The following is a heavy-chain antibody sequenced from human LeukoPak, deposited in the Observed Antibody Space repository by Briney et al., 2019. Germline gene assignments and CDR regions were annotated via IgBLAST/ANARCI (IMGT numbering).Heavy chain of an antibody. CDR2: FDPEDGET. Sequence: ASVKVSCKVSGYTLTELSMHWVRQAPGKGLEWMGGFDPEDGETIYAQKFQGRVTMTEDTSTDTAYMELSSLRSEDTAVYYCARDGFGELFPTYCFDYWGQGTLVTVSS. D-gene: IGHD3-10*01. J-gene: IGHJ4*02. V-gene: IGHV1-24*01. CDR3: ARDGFGELFPTYCFDY. CDR1: GYTLTELS.